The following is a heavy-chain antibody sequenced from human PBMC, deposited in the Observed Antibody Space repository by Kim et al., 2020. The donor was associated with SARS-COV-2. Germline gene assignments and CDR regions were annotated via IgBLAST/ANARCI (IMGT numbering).Heavy chain of an antibody. CDR1: GYTFTSYY. CDR2: INPSGGST. CDR3: ARDPPSERPWRVWPETYYGMDV. J-gene: IGHJ6*02. Sequence: ASVKVSCKASGYTFTSYYMHWVRQAPGQGLEWMGIINPSGGSTSYAQKFQGRVTMTRDTSTSTVYMELSSLRSEDTAVYYCARDPPSERPWRVWPETYYGMDVWGQGTTVTVSS. D-gene: IGHD3-3*01. V-gene: IGHV1-46*01.